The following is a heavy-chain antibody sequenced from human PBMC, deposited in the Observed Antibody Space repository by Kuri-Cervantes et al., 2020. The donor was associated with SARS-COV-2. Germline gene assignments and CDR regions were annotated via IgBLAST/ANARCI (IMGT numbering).Heavy chain of an antibody. CDR3: ARVIGLAAAGYFDY. D-gene: IGHD6-13*01. J-gene: IGHJ4*02. CDR2: INHSGST. CDR1: GRSFSGFY. Sequence: SETLSLTCAVYGRSFSGFYWSWIRQPPGKGLEWIGEINHSGSTNYNPSLKSRVTISVDTSKNQFSLKLSSVTAADTAVYYCARVIGLAAAGYFDYWGQGTLVTCYS. V-gene: IGHV4-34*01.